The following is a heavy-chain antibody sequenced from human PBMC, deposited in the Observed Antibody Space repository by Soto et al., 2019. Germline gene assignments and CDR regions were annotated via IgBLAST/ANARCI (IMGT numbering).Heavy chain of an antibody. J-gene: IGHJ5*02. CDR1: GFTFSGSA. V-gene: IGHV3-73*01. CDR3: TRRDYGDYVGWFDP. Sequence: EVQLVESGGGLVQPGGSLKLSCAASGFTFSGSAMHWVRQASGKGLEWVGRIRSKANSYATAYAASGKGRFTISRDDSKNTEYLQMNSLKNEDTAVYYCTRRDYGDYVGWFDPWGQGTLVTVSS. D-gene: IGHD4-17*01. CDR2: IRSKANSYAT.